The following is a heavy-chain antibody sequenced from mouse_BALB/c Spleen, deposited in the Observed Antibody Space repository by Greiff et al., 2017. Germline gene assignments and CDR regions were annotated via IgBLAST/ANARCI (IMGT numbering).Heavy chain of an antibody. CDR2: INPSNGRT. V-gene: IGHV1S81*02. J-gene: IGHJ3*01. D-gene: IGHD2-14*01. CDR3: ARENYRYEGAFFAY. CDR1: GYTFTSYW. Sequence: VQLQQPGAELVKPGASVKLSCKASGYTFTSYWMHWVKQRPGQGLEWIGEINPSNGRTNYNEKFKSKATLTVDKSSSTACMQLSSLTSEDSAVYYCARENYRYEGAFFAYWGQGTLVTVSA.